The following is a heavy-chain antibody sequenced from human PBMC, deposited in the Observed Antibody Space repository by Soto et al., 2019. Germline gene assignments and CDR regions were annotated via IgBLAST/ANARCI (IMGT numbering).Heavy chain of an antibody. D-gene: IGHD2-2*01. Sequence: GGSLRLSCAGSGFTPTTTPLSWVRQPPGKGLEWVTTISGTASRTYYVDSVKGRLFISRDNSKNAVYLQMNSLRAEDTAVYYCVRSVPDSWYYFDFWGQGTLVTVSS. J-gene: IGHJ4*02. CDR3: VRSVPDSWYYFDF. CDR1: GFTPTTTP. V-gene: IGHV3-23*01. CDR2: ISGTASRT.